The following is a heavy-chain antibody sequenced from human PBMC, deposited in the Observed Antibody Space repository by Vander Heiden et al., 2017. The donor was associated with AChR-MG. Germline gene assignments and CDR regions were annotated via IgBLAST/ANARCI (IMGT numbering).Heavy chain of an antibody. CDR1: GLTYSNYW. J-gene: IGHJ4*02. V-gene: IGHV3-7*03. CDR3: ARDEGAAGN. Sequence: EVRLVESGGGLVQPGGSLRLSCEVSGLTYSNYWMSWVRQAPGKGLEWVANINEDGRERNYVDSVRGRFTISRDNAKNSLYLQMNSLTAEDTALYYGARDEGAAGNWGQGALVTVS. CDR2: INEDGRER.